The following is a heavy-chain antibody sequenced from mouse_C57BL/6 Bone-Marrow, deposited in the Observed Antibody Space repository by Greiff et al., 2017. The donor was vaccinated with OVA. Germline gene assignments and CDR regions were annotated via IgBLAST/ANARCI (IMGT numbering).Heavy chain of an antibody. D-gene: IGHD6-1*01. CDR3: ARWQPGFDY. Sequence: QVQLQQPGAELVRPGTSVKLSCKASGYTFTSYWMHWVKQRPGQGLEWIGVIDPSDSYTNYNHKFKGKATFTVDTSSSTAYLQVGSLTSEDSAVYYCARWQPGFDYWGQGTTLTVSS. J-gene: IGHJ2*01. CDR1: GYTFTSYW. V-gene: IGHV1-59*01. CDR2: IDPSDSYT.